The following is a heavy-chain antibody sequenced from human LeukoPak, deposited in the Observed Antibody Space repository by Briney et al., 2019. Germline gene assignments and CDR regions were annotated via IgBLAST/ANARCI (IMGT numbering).Heavy chain of an antibody. J-gene: IGHJ4*02. CDR1: GYTFTHYY. CDR3: STAPGCGAGH. Sequence: ASVKVSCKASGYTFTHYYMHWVQQAPGKGLEWMGRVDPEDGETIYAETFQGRVTITADTSTDTAYMELGSLRCEDTAVYFCSTAPGCGAGHWGQGTLVTVSS. V-gene: IGHV1-69-2*01. CDR2: VDPEDGET. D-gene: IGHD3-10*01.